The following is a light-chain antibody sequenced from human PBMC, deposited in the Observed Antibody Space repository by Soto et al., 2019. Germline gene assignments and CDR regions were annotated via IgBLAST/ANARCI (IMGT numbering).Light chain of an antibody. CDR2: GAS. V-gene: IGKV3-20*01. J-gene: IGKJ2*01. CDR1: QTVSSTY. CDR3: QQYGRSPPFT. Sequence: EIVLTQSPGTLSLSPGERATLSCRASQTVSSTYMAWYQQSPGQPPRLLIYGASSRATGIPDRFSGSGSGTVFTLTISRLEPEDFAVYFCQQYGRSPPFTFGQGTKVEIK.